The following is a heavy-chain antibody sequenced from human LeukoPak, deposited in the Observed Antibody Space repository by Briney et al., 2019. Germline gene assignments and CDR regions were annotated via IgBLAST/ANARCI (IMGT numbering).Heavy chain of an antibody. J-gene: IGHJ4*02. Sequence: GGSLRLSCVASGFTFRHAWMSWVRQAPGKGLEWVSAISGSGGSTYYADSVKGRFTISRDNSKNTLYLQMNSLRAEDTAVYYCAKDSVAAFFCWGQGTLVTVSS. CDR2: ISGSGGST. CDR3: AKDSVAAFFC. D-gene: IGHD6-19*01. CDR1: GFTFRHAW. V-gene: IGHV3-23*01.